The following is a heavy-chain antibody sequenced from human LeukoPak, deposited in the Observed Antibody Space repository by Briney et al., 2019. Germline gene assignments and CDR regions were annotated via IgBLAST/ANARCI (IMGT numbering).Heavy chain of an antibody. V-gene: IGHV4-59*08. D-gene: IGHD6-13*01. CDR1: GGSISSYY. Sequence: SETLSLTCTVSGGSISSYYWSWIRQPPGKGLEWIGYIYYSGSTSYNPSLKSRVTISVDTSKNQFSLNLSSVTATDTAVYYCVRQEGGSGWYYFEYWGQGTLVTVSS. CDR2: IYYSGST. CDR3: VRQEGGSGWYYFEY. J-gene: IGHJ4*02.